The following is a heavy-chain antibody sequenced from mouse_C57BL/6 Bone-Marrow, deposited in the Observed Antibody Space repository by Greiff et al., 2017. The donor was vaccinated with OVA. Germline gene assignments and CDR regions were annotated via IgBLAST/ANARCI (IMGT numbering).Heavy chain of an antibody. J-gene: IGHJ2*01. V-gene: IGHV1-82*01. CDR3: AREVYYYGS. CDR2: IYPGDGDT. CDR1: GYAFSSSW. Sequence: QVQLQQSGPELVKPGASVKISCKASGYAFSSSWMNWVKQRPGKGLEWIGRIYPGDGDTNYNGKFKGKATLTADKSSSTAYMQLSSLTSEDSAVYFCAREVYYYGSWGQGTTLTVSS. D-gene: IGHD1-1*01.